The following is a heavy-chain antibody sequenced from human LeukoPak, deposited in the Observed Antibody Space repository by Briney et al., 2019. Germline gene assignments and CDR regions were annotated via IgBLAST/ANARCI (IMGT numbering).Heavy chain of an antibody. CDR3: ARAEAGSYCYNWFDP. J-gene: IGHJ5*02. Sequence: SETLSLTCTVSGGSISSYYWSWNRQPPGKGLEWIGYIYYSGSTNYNPSLKSRVTISVDTSKNQFSLKMSSVTAADTAVYYCARAEAGSYCYNWFDPWGQGTLVTVSS. CDR2: IYYSGST. V-gene: IGHV4-59*01. CDR1: GGSISSYY. D-gene: IGHD3-10*01.